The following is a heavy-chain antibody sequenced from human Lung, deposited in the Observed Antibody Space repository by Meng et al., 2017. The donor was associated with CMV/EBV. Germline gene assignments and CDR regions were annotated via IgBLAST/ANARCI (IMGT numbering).Heavy chain of an antibody. J-gene: IGHJ6*02. CDR3: ARDWLRFLERASLEYYYGMDV. CDR1: GGSISSSSYY. CDR2: IYYSGST. V-gene: IGHV4-39*07. D-gene: IGHD3-3*01. Sequence: GSLSLTCTVSGGSISSSSYYWGWIRQPPGKGLEWIGSIYYSGSTYYNPSLKSRVTISVDTSKNQFSLKLSSVTAADTAVYYCARDWLRFLERASLEYYYGMDVWSQGTTVTVSS.